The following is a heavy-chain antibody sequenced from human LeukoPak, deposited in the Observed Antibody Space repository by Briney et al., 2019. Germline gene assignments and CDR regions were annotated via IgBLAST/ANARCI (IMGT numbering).Heavy chain of an antibody. CDR2: INHSGTT. CDR3: AGGKAYSGSYYGIYDY. J-gene: IGHJ4*02. V-gene: IGHV4-30-2*04. D-gene: IGHD1-26*01. Sequence: INHSGTTYYNPSLRGRVSISLDTSKTQFSLKLSSVTAADTAVYYCAGGKAYSGSYYGIYDYWGQGTLVTVSS.